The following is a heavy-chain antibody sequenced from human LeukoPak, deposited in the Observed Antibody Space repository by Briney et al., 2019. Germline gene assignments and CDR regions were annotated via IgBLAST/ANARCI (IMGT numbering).Heavy chain of an antibody. J-gene: IGHJ4*02. D-gene: IGHD1-1*01. Sequence: SETLSLTCTVSGDSISSGGYYWSWVRQHPGKGLGWIGYIYYRGSIYYNPSLKSRATMSVDASKNQFSLILSSVTAADTAVYYCARAPIHGTQPIDYWGQGVLVTVSS. V-gene: IGHV4-31*03. CDR2: IYYRGSI. CDR1: GDSISSGGYY. CDR3: ARAPIHGTQPIDY.